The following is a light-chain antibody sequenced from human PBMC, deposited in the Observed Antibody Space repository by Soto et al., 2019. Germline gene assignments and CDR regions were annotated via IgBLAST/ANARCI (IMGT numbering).Light chain of an antibody. CDR3: AAWDDSLNGLV. V-gene: IGLV1-36*01. Sequence: QSVLTQPPSVSEAPRQRVTISCSGSSSNIGNNAVNWYQQLPGKAPKLLIYYDDLLPSGVSDRFSGSKSGTSASLAISGLQSEDEADYYCAAWDDSLNGLVFGTGTQLTV. J-gene: IGLJ1*01. CDR2: YDD. CDR1: SSNIGNNA.